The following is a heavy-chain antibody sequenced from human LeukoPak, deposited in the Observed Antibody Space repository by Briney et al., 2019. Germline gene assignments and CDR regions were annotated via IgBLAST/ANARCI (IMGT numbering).Heavy chain of an antibody. J-gene: IGHJ4*02. D-gene: IGHD2-21*02. CDR2: ISSSSSYI. CDR1: GFTFRSHW. CDR3: ARACGGDCYLSDF. V-gene: IGHV3-21*01. Sequence: GGSLRLSCAASGFTFRSHWMNWVRQAPGKGLEWVSSISSSSSYIYYADSVKGRFTISRDNAKNSLYLQMNSLRAEDTAVYYCARACGGDCYLSDFWGQGTLVTVSS.